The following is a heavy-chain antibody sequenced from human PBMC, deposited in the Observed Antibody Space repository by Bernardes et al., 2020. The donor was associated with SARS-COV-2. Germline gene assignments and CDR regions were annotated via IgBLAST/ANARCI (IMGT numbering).Heavy chain of an antibody. CDR3: ARQDGSGLYYFDY. V-gene: IGHV5-51*01. CDR1: GYNFNIYW. CDR2: IYPRDSNT. Sequence: GESLKISCKGSGYNFNIYWIGWVRQMPGKGLEWMGIIYPRDSNTRYSPSFQGQVTISADKSIATAYLQWSSLQASDTAIYYCARQDGSGLYYFDYWGQGTLVTVSS. D-gene: IGHD3-10*01. J-gene: IGHJ4*02.